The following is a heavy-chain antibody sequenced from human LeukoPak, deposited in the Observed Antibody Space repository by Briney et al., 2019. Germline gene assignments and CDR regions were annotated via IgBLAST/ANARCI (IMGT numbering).Heavy chain of an antibody. CDR1: GFTFSNYW. D-gene: IGHD3-22*01. CDR3: AKDLKRDYYDSSGYYYFDY. J-gene: IGHJ4*02. V-gene: IGHV3-7*03. Sequence: PGGSLRLSCTASGFTFSNYWMSWVRQAPGKGPEWVANIKQDGSDRYYVDSVKGRFTISRDNSKNTLYLQMNSLRAEDTAVYYCAKDLKRDYYDSSGYYYFDYWGQGTLVTVSS. CDR2: IKQDGSDR.